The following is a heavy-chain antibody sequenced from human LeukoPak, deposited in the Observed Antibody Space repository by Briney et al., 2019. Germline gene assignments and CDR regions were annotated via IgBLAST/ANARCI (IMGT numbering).Heavy chain of an antibody. CDR1: GFTFSSYS. J-gene: IGHJ4*02. CDR3: ARGTTVTNVIYFDY. Sequence: GGSLRLSCAASGFTFSSYSINWVRQAPGKGLEWVSYISSSSSTIYYADSVKGRFTISRDNAKNSLYLQMNSLRAEDTAVYYCARGTTVTNVIYFDYWGQGTLVTVSS. V-gene: IGHV3-48*01. CDR2: ISSSSSTI. D-gene: IGHD4-17*01.